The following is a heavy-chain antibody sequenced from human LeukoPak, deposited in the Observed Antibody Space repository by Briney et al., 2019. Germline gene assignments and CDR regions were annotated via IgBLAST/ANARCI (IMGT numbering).Heavy chain of an antibody. CDR3: ARSYDFWSGYHLDY. D-gene: IGHD3-3*01. V-gene: IGHV4-34*01. CDR1: GGSFSGYY. Sequence: SETLSLTCAVYGGSFSGYYWSWIRQPPGKGLEWIGEINHSGSTNYNPSLKSRVTISVDTSKSQFSLKLSSVTAADTAVYYCARSYDFWSGYHLDYWGQGTLVTVSS. J-gene: IGHJ4*02. CDR2: INHSGST.